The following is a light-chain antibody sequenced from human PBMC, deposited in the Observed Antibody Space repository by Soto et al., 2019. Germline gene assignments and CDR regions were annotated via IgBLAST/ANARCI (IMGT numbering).Light chain of an antibody. CDR3: QHYYNSWT. CDR2: WAS. Sequence: DIVMTQSPDSLAVPLGERATINCKSRHNNKNYLAWYQQKAGQPPKLIIDWASNRASGVPDRFSGSGSGTDFTLNISSLEAEDVAVYYCQHYYNSWTFGQGTKVDIK. CDR1: HNNKNY. V-gene: IGKV4-1*01. J-gene: IGKJ1*01.